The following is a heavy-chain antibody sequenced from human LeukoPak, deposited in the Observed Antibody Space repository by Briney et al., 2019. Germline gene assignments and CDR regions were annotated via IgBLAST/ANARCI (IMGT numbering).Heavy chain of an antibody. CDR3: VRPRYVDWLFHFDY. CDR1: GGTFSSYA. D-gene: IGHD3-9*01. J-gene: IGHJ4*02. V-gene: IGHV1-69*13. CDR2: IIPIFGTA. Sequence: ASVKVSCKASGGTFSSYAISWVRQAPGQGLEWMGGIIPIFGTANYAQKFQGRVTITADASTSTAYMELSSLRSEDTTAYYCVRPRYVDWLFHFDYWGQGTLVTVSS.